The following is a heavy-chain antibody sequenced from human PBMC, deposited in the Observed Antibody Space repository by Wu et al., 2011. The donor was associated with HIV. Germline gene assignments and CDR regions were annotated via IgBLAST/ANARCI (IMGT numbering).Heavy chain of an antibody. D-gene: IGHD3-9*01. V-gene: IGHV1-2*02. Sequence: SVKVSCKASGYTFTAYYMHWLRQAPGQGLEWMGWINPHSGGTNFAQKFQGRVTMTRDTSTSTVYMELSSLRSEDTAVYYCARQQYFDWPRGGFDYWGQGTLVTVSS. J-gene: IGHJ4*02. CDR1: GYTFTAYY. CDR2: INPHSGGT. CDR3: ARQQYFDWPRGGFDY.